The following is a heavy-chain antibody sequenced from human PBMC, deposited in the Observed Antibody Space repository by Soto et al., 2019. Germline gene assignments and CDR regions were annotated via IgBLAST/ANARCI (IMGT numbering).Heavy chain of an antibody. D-gene: IGHD4-4*01. V-gene: IGHV4-34*01. CDR3: ARELRMTTLYYYYGMDV. CDR1: GGSFSGYY. J-gene: IGHJ6*02. CDR2: INHSGST. Sequence: LSLTCAVYGGSFSGYYWSWIRQPPGKGLEWIGEINHSGSTNYNPSLKSRVTISVDTSKNQFSLKLSSVTAADTAVYYCARELRMTTLYYYYGMDVWGQGTTVTVSS.